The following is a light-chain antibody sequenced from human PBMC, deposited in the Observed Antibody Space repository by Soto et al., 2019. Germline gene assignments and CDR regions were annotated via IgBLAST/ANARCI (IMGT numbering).Light chain of an antibody. CDR2: DAS. J-gene: IGKJ5*01. CDR1: QDIGTW. CDR3: QQFNNFT. V-gene: IGKV1-5*01. Sequence: DIQMTQSPSTLSASVGDIVTITCRASQDIGTWLAWYQQKPGTAPKLLIYDASSLESGVPSRFSGSGSGTDFTLTISSLQPEDFATYYCQQFNNFTFGQGTRLEIK.